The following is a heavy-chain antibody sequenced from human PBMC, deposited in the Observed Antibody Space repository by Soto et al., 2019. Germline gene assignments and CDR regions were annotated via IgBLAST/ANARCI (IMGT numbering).Heavy chain of an antibody. CDR2: ISSSSSYT. V-gene: IGHV3-11*05. CDR1: GFTFSAYY. CDR3: ARDHYGPGWFDP. D-gene: IGHD3-10*01. J-gene: IGHJ5*02. Sequence: QVPLVESGGGLVKPGGSLRLSCAASGFTFSAYYMRWLRPAPGKGLEWVSYISSSSSYTNYADSVKGRFTISRDNAKNSLYLQMNSLRAEDTAVYYCARDHYGPGWFDPWGQGTLVTVSS.